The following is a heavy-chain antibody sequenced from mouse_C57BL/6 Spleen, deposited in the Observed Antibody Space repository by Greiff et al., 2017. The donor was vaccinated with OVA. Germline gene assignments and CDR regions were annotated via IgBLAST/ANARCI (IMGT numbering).Heavy chain of an antibody. J-gene: IGHJ3*01. V-gene: IGHV14-4*01. D-gene: IGHD2-1*01. Sequence: EVQLQQSGAELVRPGASVKLSCTASGFNIKDDYMHWVKQRPEQGLEWIGWIDPENGDTEYASKFQGKATITADTSSNTAYLQLRSLTSEDTAVYYCTTSVYYCNTWFAYWGQGTLVTVSA. CDR1: GFNIKDDY. CDR3: TTSVYYCNTWFAY. CDR2: IDPENGDT.